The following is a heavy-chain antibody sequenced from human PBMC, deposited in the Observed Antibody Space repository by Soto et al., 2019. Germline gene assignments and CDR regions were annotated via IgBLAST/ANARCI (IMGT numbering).Heavy chain of an antibody. CDR2: ISAYNGNT. J-gene: IGHJ4*02. V-gene: IGHV1-18*01. D-gene: IGHD4-17*01. CDR3: ARDDRVYGDHGVKFDS. Sequence: QVQLVQSGAEVKKPGASVKVSCKASGYTFIDYGFSWVRQAPGQGLEWMGWISAYNGNTRNAQKFQGRLTMTRETSTSTAYMELRSLRSDDTAVYYCARDDRVYGDHGVKFDSWGQGTLVTVSS. CDR1: GYTFIDYG.